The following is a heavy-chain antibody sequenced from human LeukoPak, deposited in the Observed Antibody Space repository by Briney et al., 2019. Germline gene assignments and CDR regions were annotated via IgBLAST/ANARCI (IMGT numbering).Heavy chain of an antibody. CDR1: GFTFSSYW. CDR3: ARDRGSGYYDFWSGYYRYYFDY. Sequence: GGSLRLSCAASGFTFSSYWMSRVRQAPGKGLEWVANIKQDGSEKYYVDSVKGRFTISRDNAKNSLYLQMNSLRAEDTAVYYCARDRGSGYYDFWSGYYRYYFDYWGQGTLVTVSS. CDR2: IKQDGSEK. J-gene: IGHJ4*02. D-gene: IGHD3-3*01. V-gene: IGHV3-7*01.